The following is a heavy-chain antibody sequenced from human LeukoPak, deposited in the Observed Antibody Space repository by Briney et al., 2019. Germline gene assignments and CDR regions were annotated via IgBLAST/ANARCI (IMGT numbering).Heavy chain of an antibody. Sequence: SETLFLTCTVSGGSISSGGYYWSWIRQPPGKGLEWIGYIYHSGSTYYNPSLKSRVTISVDRSKNQFSLKLSSVTAADTAVYYCARAQAAAGPDYWGQGTLVTVSS. J-gene: IGHJ4*02. V-gene: IGHV4-30-2*01. D-gene: IGHD6-13*01. CDR1: GGSISSGGYY. CDR3: ARAQAAAGPDY. CDR2: IYHSGST.